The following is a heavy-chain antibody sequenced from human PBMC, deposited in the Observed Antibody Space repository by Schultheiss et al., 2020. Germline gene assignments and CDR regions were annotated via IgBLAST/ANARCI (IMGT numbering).Heavy chain of an antibody. CDR3: ARGEVGHYYYGMDV. CDR2: IYYSGST. J-gene: IGHJ6*02. Sequence: SETLSLTCTVSGGSISSYYWSWIRQPPGKGLEWIGYIYYSGSTNYNPSLKSRVTISVDTSKNQFSLKLSSVTAADTAVYYCARGEVGHYYYGMDVWGQGTTVTVAS. CDR1: GGSISSYY. D-gene: IGHD1-26*01. V-gene: IGHV4-59*01.